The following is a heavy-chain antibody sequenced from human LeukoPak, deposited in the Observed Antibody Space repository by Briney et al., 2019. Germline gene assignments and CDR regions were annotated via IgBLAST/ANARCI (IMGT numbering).Heavy chain of an antibody. Sequence: SETLSLTCTVSGGSISSYYWSWIRQPAGKGLEWIGRIYTSGSTNYNPSLKSRVTMSVDTSKNQFSLKLSSVTAADTAVYYCARGVLLATPIAVAGHYYYYGMDVWGQGTTVTVSS. V-gene: IGHV4-4*07. CDR1: GGSISSYY. CDR2: IYTSGST. D-gene: IGHD6-19*01. CDR3: ARGVLLATPIAVAGHYYYYGMDV. J-gene: IGHJ6*02.